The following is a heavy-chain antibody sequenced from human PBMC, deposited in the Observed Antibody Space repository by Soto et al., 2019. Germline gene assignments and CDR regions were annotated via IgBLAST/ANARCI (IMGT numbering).Heavy chain of an antibody. D-gene: IGHD3-22*01. Sequence: EVQLVESGGGLVQPGGSLRLSCAASGFTFSNHWMGWVRQAPGKGLEWVADISPDGSQKYYLDSVKGRFTISRDNAQTSLYLQMNGLGAEDTAVYFCVRVQGYYSFEHWGQGPLVTVSP. CDR2: ISPDGSQK. V-gene: IGHV3-7*01. CDR1: GFTFSNHW. CDR3: VRVQGYYSFEH. J-gene: IGHJ4*02.